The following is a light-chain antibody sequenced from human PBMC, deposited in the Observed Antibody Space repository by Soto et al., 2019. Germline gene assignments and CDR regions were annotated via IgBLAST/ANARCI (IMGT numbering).Light chain of an antibody. V-gene: IGKV1-5*03. CDR1: QSISSW. Sequence: DIQMTQSPSTLSESVGDRVTITCRASQSISSWLAWYQQKPGKAPKLLIYKASSLASGVPSRFSGSGSGTEFTLTISSLQPDDFATYYCQQYNSYPTFGQGTKVEIK. CDR2: KAS. CDR3: QQYNSYPT. J-gene: IGKJ1*01.